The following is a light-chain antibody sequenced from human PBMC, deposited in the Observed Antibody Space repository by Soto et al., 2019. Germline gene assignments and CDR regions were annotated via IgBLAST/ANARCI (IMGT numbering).Light chain of an antibody. CDR2: AAS. V-gene: IGKV3-15*01. Sequence: EIVVTQSPATLSLSPGERATLSCRASQSISRNLAWYTQKPGQAPRLLISAASTRATGIPARFSGSGSGTEFTLTISSLQSEDFAVYYCQQYNSWPQTFGQGTKVDIK. CDR1: QSISRN. J-gene: IGKJ1*01. CDR3: QQYNSWPQT.